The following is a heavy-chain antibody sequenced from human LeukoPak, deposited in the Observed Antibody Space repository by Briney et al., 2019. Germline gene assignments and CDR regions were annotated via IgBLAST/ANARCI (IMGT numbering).Heavy chain of an antibody. D-gene: IGHD2-8*01. CDR3: AKDRCSNGIGCYYYYMDV. CDR2: IQYDGSNE. CDR1: GFTFSYYS. V-gene: IGHV3-30*18. Sequence: GRSLRLSCAAPGFTFSYYSMHWVRQAPGKGLEWVAYIQYDGSNEQYAHSVKGRFRISRDSSKNILYLQMNSLRAEDTAVYYCAKDRCSNGIGCYYYYMDVWGKGTTVTISS. J-gene: IGHJ6*03.